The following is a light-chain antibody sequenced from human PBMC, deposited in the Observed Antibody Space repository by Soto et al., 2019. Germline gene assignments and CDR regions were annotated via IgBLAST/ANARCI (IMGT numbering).Light chain of an antibody. CDR2: DVS. Sequence: QSALTQPASVSGSPGQSITISCTGTSSDIGGYKYVSWYQQKPDKAPKLMIYDVSYRPSGVSDRFSGSKSGNTASLTISGLQAEDEADYYCSSYTSINTHVLGTGTKV. V-gene: IGLV2-14*01. CDR1: SSDIGGYKY. J-gene: IGLJ1*01. CDR3: SSYTSINTHV.